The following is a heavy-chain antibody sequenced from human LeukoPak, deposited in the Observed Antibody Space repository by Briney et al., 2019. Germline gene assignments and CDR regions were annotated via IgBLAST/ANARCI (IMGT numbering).Heavy chain of an antibody. Sequence: GGSLRLSCAASGFTFSSSAMNWVRQAPGKGLEWVSSINNVASHIYYAHSVKGRFTISRDNAKNTLYLQMNSLRAEDTALYYCATSARTYLGSSLDYWGQGTLVTVSS. J-gene: IGHJ4*02. CDR2: INNVASHI. V-gene: IGHV3-21*01. D-gene: IGHD2-15*01. CDR1: GFTFSSSA. CDR3: ATSARTYLGSSLDY.